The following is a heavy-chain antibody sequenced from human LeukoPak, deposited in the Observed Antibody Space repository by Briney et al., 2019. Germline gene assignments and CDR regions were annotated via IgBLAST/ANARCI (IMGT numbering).Heavy chain of an antibody. V-gene: IGHV1-2*02. CDR1: GYTFTGHY. CDR2: INPNSGGT. Sequence: ASVKVSSKASGYTFTGHYMHWVRQAPGQGLEWMGWINPNSGGTNYAQKFQGRVTMTRDTSISTAYMELSRLRSDDTAVYYCARDTLNVLLWFGELDAFDIWGQGTMVTVSS. D-gene: IGHD3-10*01. CDR3: ARDTLNVLLWFGELDAFDI. J-gene: IGHJ3*02.